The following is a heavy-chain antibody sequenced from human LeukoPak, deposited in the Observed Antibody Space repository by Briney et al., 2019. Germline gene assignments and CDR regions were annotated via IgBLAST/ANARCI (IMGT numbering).Heavy chain of an antibody. CDR1: GGSISSYY. CDR2: IYYSGST. D-gene: IGHD3-22*01. Sequence: SETLSLTCTVSGGSISSYYWSWIRQPPGKGLEWIGYIYYSGSTNYNPSLMSRVTISVDTSKNQFSLKLSSVTAADTAVYYCARETYYYDSSGYQNGPFDYWGQGTLVTVSS. CDR3: ARETYYYDSSGYQNGPFDY. V-gene: IGHV4-59*01. J-gene: IGHJ4*02.